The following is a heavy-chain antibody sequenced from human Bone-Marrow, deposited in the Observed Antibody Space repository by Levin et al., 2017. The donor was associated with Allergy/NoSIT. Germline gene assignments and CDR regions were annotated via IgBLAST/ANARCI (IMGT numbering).Heavy chain of an antibody. J-gene: IGHJ6*02. V-gene: IGHV1-69*13. CDR2: IIPIFGTA. CDR3: ARDEYIVVVPAAMTPYGMDV. D-gene: IGHD2-2*01. CDR1: GGTFSSYA. Sequence: SVKVSCKASGGTFSSYAISWVRQAPGQGLEWMGGIIPIFGTANYAQKFQGRVTITADESTSTAYMELSSLRSEDTAVYYCARDEYIVVVPAAMTPYGMDVWGQGTTVTVSS.